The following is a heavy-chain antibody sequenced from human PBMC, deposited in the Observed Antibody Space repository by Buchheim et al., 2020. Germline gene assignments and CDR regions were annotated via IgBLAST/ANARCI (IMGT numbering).Heavy chain of an antibody. V-gene: IGHV4-31*03. CDR3: ARDHYGNYDWYFDL. D-gene: IGHD4-11*01. CDR1: GGSISSGGYY. Sequence: QVQLQESGPGLVKPLQMLSLTCTVSGGSISSGGYYWSWIRQHPGKGLEWIGYIYYSGITYYNPSLKSRVTMSVDTSKNQFSLKLSSVTAADTAVYYCARDHYGNYDWYFDLWGRGTL. J-gene: IGHJ2*01. CDR2: IYYSGIT.